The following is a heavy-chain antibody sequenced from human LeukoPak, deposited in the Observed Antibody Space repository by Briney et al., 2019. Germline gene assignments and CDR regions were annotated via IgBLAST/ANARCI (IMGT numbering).Heavy chain of an antibody. CDR3: ARAIVVVPAAMNFDY. D-gene: IGHD2-2*01. CDR2: ISAYNGNT. CDR1: GGTFSSYA. J-gene: IGHJ4*02. Sequence: GSSVKVSCKASGGTFSSYAISWVRQAPGQGLEWMGWISAYNGNTNYAQKLQGRVTMTTDTSTSTAYMELRSLRSDDTAVYYCARAIVVVPAAMNFDYWGQGTLVTVTS. V-gene: IGHV1-18*01.